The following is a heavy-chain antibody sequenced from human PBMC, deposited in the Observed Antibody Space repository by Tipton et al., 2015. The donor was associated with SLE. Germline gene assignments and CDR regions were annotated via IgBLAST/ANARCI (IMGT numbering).Heavy chain of an antibody. V-gene: IGHV4-34*01. J-gene: IGHJ4*02. CDR2: INHSGST. D-gene: IGHD3-3*02. CDR1: GGSFSGYY. Sequence: TLSPTCAVYGGSFSGYYWSWIRQPPGKGLEWIGEINHSGSTNYNPSLKSRVTISVDTSKNQFSLKLNSVTAADTAVYYCASTHWSFDYWGQGTLVTVSS. CDR3: ASTHWSFDY.